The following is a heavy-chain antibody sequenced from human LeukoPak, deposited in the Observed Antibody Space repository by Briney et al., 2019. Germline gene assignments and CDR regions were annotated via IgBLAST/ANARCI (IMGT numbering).Heavy chain of an antibody. Sequence: PGGSLRLSCAASGFTFSSYSMNWVRQAPGKGLEWVSSISSSSSYIYYADSVKGRFTISRDNAKNSLYLQMNSLRAEDTAVYYCARVHPPDDAFDIWGQGTMVTVSS. CDR1: GFTFSSYS. CDR3: ARVHPPDDAFDI. V-gene: IGHV3-21*01. J-gene: IGHJ3*02. CDR2: ISSSSSYI.